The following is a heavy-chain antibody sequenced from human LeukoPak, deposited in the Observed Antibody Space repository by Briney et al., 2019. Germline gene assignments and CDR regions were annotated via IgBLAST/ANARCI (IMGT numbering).Heavy chain of an antibody. Sequence: SETLSLTCTVSGGSTSSYYWSWIRQPPGKGLEWIGYIYYSGSTNYNPSLKSRVTISVDTSKNQFSLKLSSVTAADTAVYYCARGPSIAAAGRWFDPWGQGTLVTVSS. CDR1: GGSTSSYY. V-gene: IGHV4-59*01. D-gene: IGHD6-13*01. CDR3: ARGPSIAAAGRWFDP. CDR2: IYYSGST. J-gene: IGHJ5*02.